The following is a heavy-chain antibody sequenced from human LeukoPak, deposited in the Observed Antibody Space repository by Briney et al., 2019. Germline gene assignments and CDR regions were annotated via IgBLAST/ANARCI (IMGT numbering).Heavy chain of an antibody. CDR1: GITLGNYA. V-gene: IGHV3-23*01. Sequence: PGGPLRLSCVVYGITLGNYAMTWVRQGRGRGMEWVSYISERGGSTTYADSVKGRFTISRDTSLNTLYLQMNNLRAEDTAVYFCAKRGVVIRGILVIGYHQEAYHYDFWGQGVLVTVSS. CDR3: AKRGVVIRGILVIGYHQEAYHYDF. D-gene: IGHD3-10*01. J-gene: IGHJ4*02. CDR2: ISERGGST.